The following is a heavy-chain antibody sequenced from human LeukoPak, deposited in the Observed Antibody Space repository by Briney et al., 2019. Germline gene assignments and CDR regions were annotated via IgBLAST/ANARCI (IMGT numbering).Heavy chain of an antibody. Sequence: PSETLSLNCSVYAGSISSGVYYWSWIRQHPGKIRELIGNIYYSGSNYYNPSLKSGVTISVDTSKTQFSLKLSSVTAADTAVYYCARDDAVGGTDGGLDYWGQGTLVTVSS. CDR1: AGSISSGVYY. D-gene: IGHD6-19*01. CDR2: IYYSGSN. V-gene: IGHV4-31*03. J-gene: IGHJ4*02. CDR3: ARDDAVGGTDGGLDY.